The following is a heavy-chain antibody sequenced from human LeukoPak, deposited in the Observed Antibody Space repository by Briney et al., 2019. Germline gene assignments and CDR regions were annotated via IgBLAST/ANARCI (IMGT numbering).Heavy chain of an antibody. CDR1: GGSISSSNW. V-gene: IGHV4-4*02. J-gene: IGHJ4*02. Sequence: PSETLSLTCTVSGGSISSSNWWSWVRQPPGKGLEWVGEIYHSGSTNYNPSLKSRVTISVDTSKNQFSLKLSSVTAADTAVYYCARAGSNLLPLYYFDYWGQGTLVTVSS. CDR3: ARAGSNLLPLYYFDY. D-gene: IGHD2-15*01. CDR2: IYHSGST.